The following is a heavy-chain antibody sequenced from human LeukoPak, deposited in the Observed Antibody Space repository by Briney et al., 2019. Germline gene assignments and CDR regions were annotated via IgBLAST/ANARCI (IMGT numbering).Heavy chain of an antibody. V-gene: IGHV4-59*11. D-gene: IGHD2-15*01. CDR1: GGSISSHY. J-gene: IGHJ6*03. CDR2: IYYSGST. Sequence: SETLSLTCTVSGGSISSHYWSWIRQPPGKGLEWTGYIYYSGSTNYNPSLKSRVTISVDTSKNQFSLKLSSVTAADTAVYYCARDATSDYYYYMDVWGKGTTVTVSS. CDR3: ARDATSDYYYYMDV.